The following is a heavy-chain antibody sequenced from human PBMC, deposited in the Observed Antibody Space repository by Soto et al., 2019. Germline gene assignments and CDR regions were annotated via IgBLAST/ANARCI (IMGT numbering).Heavy chain of an antibody. CDR1: GRSISSAGYY. V-gene: IGHV4-31*02. Sequence: LSLMCTVSGRSISSAGYYWSWIRPTPGKGLEWIGYIYYSGSTYYNPCLKSRVTISVDTSKNQFSLKLSSVTAADTAVYYCARSIDPWGQGTLVTVS. CDR3: ARSIDP. CDR2: IYYSGST. J-gene: IGHJ5*02.